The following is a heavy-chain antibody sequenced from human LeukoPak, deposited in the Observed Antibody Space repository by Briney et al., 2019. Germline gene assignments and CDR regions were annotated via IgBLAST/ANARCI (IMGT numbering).Heavy chain of an antibody. D-gene: IGHD2-15*01. CDR2: IIPIFGTA. CDR3: ASPYRYCSGGSCYPDAFDI. CDR1: GGTFSSYA. Sequence: SVKVSCKASGGTFSSYAISWVRQAPGQGLEWMGRIIPIFGTANYAQKFQGRVTITTDESTSTAYMELSSLRSEDTAVYYCASPYRYCSGGSCYPDAFDIWGQGTMVTVSS. J-gene: IGHJ3*02. V-gene: IGHV1-69*05.